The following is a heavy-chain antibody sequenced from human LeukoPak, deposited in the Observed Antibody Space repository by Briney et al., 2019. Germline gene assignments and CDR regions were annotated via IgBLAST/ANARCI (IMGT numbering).Heavy chain of an antibody. CDR2: INPNSGGT. V-gene: IGHV1-2*02. J-gene: IGHJ4*02. CDR3: ARAGYSSSWYNY. Sequence: GASVKVSCKASGYTFTGYYMHWVRQAPGQGLEWMGWINPNSGGTNYVQKFQGRVTMTRDTSISTAYMELSRLRSDDTAVYYCARAGYSSSWYNYWGQGTLVAVSS. D-gene: IGHD6-13*01. CDR1: GYTFTGYY.